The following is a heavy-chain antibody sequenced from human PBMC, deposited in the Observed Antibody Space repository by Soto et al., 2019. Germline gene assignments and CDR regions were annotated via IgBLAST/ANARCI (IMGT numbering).Heavy chain of an antibody. D-gene: IGHD3-9*01. CDR3: ARSGRFDWLLYPAALDY. Sequence: SETLSLTCTVSGGSISSGGYYWSWIRQHPGKGLEWIGYIYYSGSTYYNPSLKSRVTISVDTSKNQFSLKLSSVTAADTAVYYCARSGRFDWLLYPAALDYWGQGTLVTVSS. CDR2: IYYSGST. J-gene: IGHJ4*02. CDR1: GGSISSGGYY. V-gene: IGHV4-31*03.